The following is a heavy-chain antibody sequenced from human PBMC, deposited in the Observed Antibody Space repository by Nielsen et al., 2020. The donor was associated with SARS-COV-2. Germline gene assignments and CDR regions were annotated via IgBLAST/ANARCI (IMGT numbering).Heavy chain of an antibody. CDR2: IKQDGSKT. J-gene: IGHJ4*02. Sequence: GGSLRLSCAGSGFTFSSYWMSWVRQAPGKGLEWVGNIKQDGSKTHYVDSLKGRFTISRDNAQKSIYLQMNSLRVEDTAVYYCARDYSSTSGLDYWGQGALVTVSS. CDR3: ARDYSSTSGLDY. D-gene: IGHD6-6*01. V-gene: IGHV3-7*03. CDR1: GFTFSSYW.